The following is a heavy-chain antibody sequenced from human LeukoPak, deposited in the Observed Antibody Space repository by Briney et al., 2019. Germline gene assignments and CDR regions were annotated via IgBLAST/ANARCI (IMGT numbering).Heavy chain of an antibody. J-gene: IGHJ4*02. CDR1: GFTFGSYS. Sequence: GGSLRLSCAASGFTFGSYSMNWVRQAPGKGLEWVSYISSSSGTTYYADSVKGRFTISRDNAKSSLYLQMNSLRAEDTAVYYWAKISYNRGKYFDYWGQGTLGTGS. V-gene: IGHV3-48*01. CDR3: AKISYNRGKYFDY. CDR2: ISSSSGTT. D-gene: IGHD1-14*01.